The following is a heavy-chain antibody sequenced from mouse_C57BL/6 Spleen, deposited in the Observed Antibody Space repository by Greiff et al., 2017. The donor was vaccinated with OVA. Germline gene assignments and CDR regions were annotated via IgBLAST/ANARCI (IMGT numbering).Heavy chain of an antibody. CDR2: IYPGDGDT. Sequence: VQLQQSGPELVKPGASVKISCKASGYAFSSSWMNWVKQRPGQGLEWIGRIYPGDGDTNYNGKFKGKATLTADKSSSTAYMQLSSLTSEDSAVYFCARSCYYGLYFDYWGQGTTLTVSS. D-gene: IGHD1-1*01. CDR1: GYAFSSSW. CDR3: ARSCYYGLYFDY. V-gene: IGHV1-82*01. J-gene: IGHJ2*01.